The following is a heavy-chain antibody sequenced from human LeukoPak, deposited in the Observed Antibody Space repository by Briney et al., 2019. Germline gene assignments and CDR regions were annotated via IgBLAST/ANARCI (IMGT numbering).Heavy chain of an antibody. J-gene: IGHJ3*02. CDR2: INPNSGGT. V-gene: IGHV1-2*02. Sequence: ASVKVSCKASGYTFTGYYMHWVRQAPGQGLEWMGWINPNSGGTNYAQKFQGRVTMTRDTSISTAYMELSRLRSDDTAVYYCARDALWFGELWGAFDIWGQGTMVTVSS. CDR3: ARDALWFGELWGAFDI. D-gene: IGHD3-10*01. CDR1: GYTFTGYY.